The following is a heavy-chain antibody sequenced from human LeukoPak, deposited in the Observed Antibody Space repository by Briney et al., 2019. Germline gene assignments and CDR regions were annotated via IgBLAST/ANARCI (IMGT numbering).Heavy chain of an antibody. V-gene: IGHV1-2*06. CDR2: INPNSGGT. Sequence: GASVKVSCKASGGTFSSYYMHWVRQAPGQGLEWMGRINPNSGGTNYAQKFQGRVTMTRDTSISTAYMELSRLRSDDTAVYYCARGEIVGATKLKIMPDYWGQGTLVTVSS. J-gene: IGHJ4*02. CDR1: GGTFSSYY. D-gene: IGHD1-26*01. CDR3: ARGEIVGATKLKIMPDY.